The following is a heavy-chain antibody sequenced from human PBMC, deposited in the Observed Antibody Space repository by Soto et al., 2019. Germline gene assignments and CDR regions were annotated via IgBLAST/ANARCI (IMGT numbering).Heavy chain of an antibody. CDR3: AKGGGSFWS. Sequence: QVQLQQWGAGLLKPSKTLSLTCAVYGGSFNNYYWSWIRQPPGKGLEWIGEINNSGGTNYNPSLKRRVTISLVTSKTQSSLKLSSVTAADTALSYCAKGGGSFWSWGQGTLVTVSS. CDR2: INNSGGT. V-gene: IGHV4-34*01. J-gene: IGHJ5*02. CDR1: GGSFNNYY. D-gene: IGHD6-19*01.